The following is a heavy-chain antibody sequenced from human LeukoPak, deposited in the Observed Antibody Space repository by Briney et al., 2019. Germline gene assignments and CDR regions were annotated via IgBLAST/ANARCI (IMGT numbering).Heavy chain of an antibody. Sequence: SETLSLTCTVSGDSIRDSGYYWSWLRQHPGKGLEWIGYIYYTGSTYYNPSLKSRVTISVDTSENHFSLKLSSLTAADTAVYYCARGVVFDYWGQGTLVTVSS. CDR1: GDSIRDSGYY. V-gene: IGHV4-31*03. J-gene: IGHJ4*02. CDR2: IYYTGST. CDR3: ARGVVFDY. D-gene: IGHD2-21*01.